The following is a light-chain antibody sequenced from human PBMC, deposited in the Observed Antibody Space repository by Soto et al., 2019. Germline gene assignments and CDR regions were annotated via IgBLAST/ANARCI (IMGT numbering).Light chain of an antibody. V-gene: IGKV1-5*03. CDR2: QAS. Sequence: DIQMTQSPSTLPASVGDRVTITCRASQSISTWLAWYQQKPGKAPKLLIYQASNLENGVPPRFSGSGSGTVFTLTISSLQPDDFAIYYCQQYNSYWGTFGQGTKVDI. CDR3: QQYNSYWGT. CDR1: QSISTW. J-gene: IGKJ1*01.